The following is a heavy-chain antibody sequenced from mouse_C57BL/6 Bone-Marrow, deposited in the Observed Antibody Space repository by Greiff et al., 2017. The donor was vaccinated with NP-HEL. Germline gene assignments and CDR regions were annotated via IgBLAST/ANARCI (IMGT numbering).Heavy chain of an antibody. CDR3: ARERSYWYFDV. Sequence: VHVKQSGPVLVKPGASVKMSCKASGYTFTDYYMNWVKQSHGKSLEWIGVINPYNGGTSYNQKFKGKATLTVDKSSSTAYMELNSLTSEDSAVYYCARERSYWYFDVWGTGTTVTVSS. V-gene: IGHV1-19*01. CDR1: GYTFTDYY. J-gene: IGHJ1*03. CDR2: INPYNGGT.